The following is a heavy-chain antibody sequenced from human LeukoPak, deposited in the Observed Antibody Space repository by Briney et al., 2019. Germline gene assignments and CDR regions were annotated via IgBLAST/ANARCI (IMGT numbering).Heavy chain of an antibody. CDR2: INPSGGST. J-gene: IGHJ5*02. Sequence: GASVKVSCKASGYTFTGYYMHWVRQAPGQGLEWMGIINPSGGSTSYAQKFQGRVTMTRDMSTSTVYMELSSLRSEDTAVYYCARPPTPYSGSSPRFDPWGQGTLVTVSS. D-gene: IGHD1-26*01. CDR1: GYTFTGYY. V-gene: IGHV1-46*01. CDR3: ARPPTPYSGSSPRFDP.